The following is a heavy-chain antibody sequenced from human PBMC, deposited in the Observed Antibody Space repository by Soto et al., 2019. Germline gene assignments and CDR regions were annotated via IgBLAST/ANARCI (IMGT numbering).Heavy chain of an antibody. D-gene: IGHD5-12*01. Sequence: ASVKVSCKASGYTFTSYAMHWVRQAPGQRLEWMGWINAGNGNTKYSQKFQGRVTITRDTSASTAYMELSSLRSEDTAVYYCARDPAERGYSGHGPGYYYYYMDVWGKGTTVTVSS. CDR1: GYTFTSYA. J-gene: IGHJ6*03. V-gene: IGHV1-3*01. CDR2: INAGNGNT. CDR3: ARDPAERGYSGHGPGYYYYYMDV.